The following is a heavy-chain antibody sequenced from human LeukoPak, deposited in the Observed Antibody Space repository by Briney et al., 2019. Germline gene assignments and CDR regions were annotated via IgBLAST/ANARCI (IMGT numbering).Heavy chain of an antibody. CDR1: GDSISSYF. Sequence: PSETLSLTCTVSGDSISSYFWCWIRQPPGKGLEWIGCLYYSGRTNYSPSLTSRVTLSADTSKNQFSPKLNSETAADSAIYYCARDYSGYEFDYWGQGTLVTVSS. CDR2: LYYSGRT. D-gene: IGHD5-12*01. J-gene: IGHJ4*02. V-gene: IGHV4-59*01. CDR3: ARDYSGYEFDY.